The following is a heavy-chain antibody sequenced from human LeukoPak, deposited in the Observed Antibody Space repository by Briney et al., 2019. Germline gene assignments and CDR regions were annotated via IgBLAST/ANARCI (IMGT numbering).Heavy chain of an antibody. CDR2: FYNSGDT. V-gene: IGHV4-59*01. J-gene: IGHJ4*02. D-gene: IGHD2-15*01. Sequence: PSETLSLTCTVSGDSISTYLWSWIRQAPGRGLEWIGYFYNSGDTKLNPSLKSRVTISVDTPKNQYSLKMSSLTTADTAVYFCARLGSYSGYFDHWGQGILVTVSS. CDR1: GDSISTYL. CDR3: ARLGSYSGYFDH.